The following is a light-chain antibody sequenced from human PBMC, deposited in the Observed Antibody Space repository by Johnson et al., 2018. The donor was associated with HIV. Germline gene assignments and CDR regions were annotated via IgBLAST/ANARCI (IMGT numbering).Light chain of an antibody. Sequence: QSVLTQPPSVSAAPGQKVTISCSGSSSNIGNNYVSWYQQLPGTAPKLLIYDDNKRPSGIPDGISGSKSGTSATLGITGLQTGDEADYYCGTWDSSLSGVFGTGTKVTVL. CDR2: DDN. CDR3: GTWDSSLSGV. V-gene: IGLV1-51*01. J-gene: IGLJ1*01. CDR1: SSNIGNNY.